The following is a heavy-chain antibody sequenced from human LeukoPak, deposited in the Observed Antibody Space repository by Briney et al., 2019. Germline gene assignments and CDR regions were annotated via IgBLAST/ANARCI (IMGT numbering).Heavy chain of an antibody. Sequence: ASVKVSCKASGYTFTSYGISWVRQAPGQGLEWMGWISAYNGNTNYAQKLQGRVTMTTDTSTSTAYMELRSLRSDDTAVYYCATGSPTREITHGGFYYGMDVWGQGTTVTVSS. CDR3: ATGSPTREITHGGFYYGMDV. V-gene: IGHV1-18*01. D-gene: IGHD3-10*01. CDR2: ISAYNGNT. CDR1: GYTFTSYG. J-gene: IGHJ6*02.